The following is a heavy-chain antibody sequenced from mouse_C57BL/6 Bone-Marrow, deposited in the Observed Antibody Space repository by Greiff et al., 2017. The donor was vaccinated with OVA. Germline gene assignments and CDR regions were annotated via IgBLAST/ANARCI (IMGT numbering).Heavy chain of an antibody. CDR3: ARGRYGSTYWYFDV. V-gene: IGHV1-42*01. CDR2: ITPSTGGT. Sequence: VQLQQSGPVLVKPGASVKISCKASGYSFTGYYMNWVQQSPEKRLGLIGEITPSTGGTTYNQKFKAKATLTVDKSSSTAYMQLKSLTSEDSAVDYCARGRYGSTYWYFDVWGTGTTVTVSS. CDR1: GYSFTGYY. D-gene: IGHD2-10*02. J-gene: IGHJ1*03.